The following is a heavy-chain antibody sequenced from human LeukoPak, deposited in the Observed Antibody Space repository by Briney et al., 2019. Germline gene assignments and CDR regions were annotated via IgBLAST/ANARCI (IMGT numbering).Heavy chain of an antibody. CDR3: ARAVSGTLGGAFDI. CDR1: GYTFIDYF. D-gene: IGHD1-14*01. CDR2: INPNSGVT. J-gene: IGHJ3*02. Sequence: ASVTVSCKASGYTFIDYFIHWMRQTPGQGLEWLGWINPNSGVTRYAQKFQGRVTLTRDTAAYMEWSSLKYDDTAVYYCARAVSGTLGGAFDIWGQGTAVTVSS. V-gene: IGHV1-2*02.